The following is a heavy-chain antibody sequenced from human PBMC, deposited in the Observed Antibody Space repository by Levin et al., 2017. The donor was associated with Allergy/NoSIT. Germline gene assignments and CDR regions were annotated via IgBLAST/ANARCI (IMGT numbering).Heavy chain of an antibody. Sequence: SETLSLTCSVSGVAINSYYWAWIRQSPGKGLEWIVDVHYLADARWNPSLKSRVTTSVDSSKKQISLKLSSVTAADTAVYYCARVLMYNSGSYWFDPWGQGTLVTVAS. V-gene: IGHV4-59*01. CDR2: VHYLADA. CDR1: GVAINSYY. CDR3: ARVLMYNSGSYWFDP. D-gene: IGHD3-10*01. J-gene: IGHJ5*02.